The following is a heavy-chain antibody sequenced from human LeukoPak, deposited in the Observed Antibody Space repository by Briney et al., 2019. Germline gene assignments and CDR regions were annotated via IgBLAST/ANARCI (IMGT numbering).Heavy chain of an antibody. Sequence: GGSLRLSCAASGFTFSNYWMHWVRQAPGKGLVWVSRINTDGSSTTYADSVKGRFTISRDDAKNTLYLQMNSLRAEDTAVYYCISSSPTFDYWGQGTLVTVSS. CDR3: ISSSPTFDY. V-gene: IGHV3-74*01. CDR1: GFTFSNYW. J-gene: IGHJ4*02. CDR2: INTDGSST.